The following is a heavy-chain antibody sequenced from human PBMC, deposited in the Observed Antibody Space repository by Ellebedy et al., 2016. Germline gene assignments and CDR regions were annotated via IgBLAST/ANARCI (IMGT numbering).Heavy chain of an antibody. CDR2: ISGSGGST. J-gene: IGHJ4*02. V-gene: IGHV3-23*01. CDR3: AKDRWGYYDILTGLDY. D-gene: IGHD3-9*01. Sequence: GESLKISCAASGFTFSSYAMSWVRQAPGKGLEWVSAISGSGGSTYYADSVKGRFTISRDNSKNTLYLQMNSLRAEDTAVYYCAKDRWGYYDILTGLDYWGQGTLVTVSS. CDR1: GFTFSSYA.